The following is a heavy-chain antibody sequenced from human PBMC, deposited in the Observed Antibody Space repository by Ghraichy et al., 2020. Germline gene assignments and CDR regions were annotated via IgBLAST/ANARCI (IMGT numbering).Heavy chain of an antibody. CDR1: GFTVSSNY. Sequence: GGSLRLSCAASGFTVSSNYMSWVRQAPGKGLEWVSVIYSGGNTYYADSVKGRFTISRDNSKNTLFLQMNSLRAEDTAVYYCARDDRSIAGIDYWGQGTLVTVSS. D-gene: IGHD6-6*01. CDR3: ARDDRSIAGIDY. CDR2: IYSGGNT. J-gene: IGHJ4*02. V-gene: IGHV3-53*01.